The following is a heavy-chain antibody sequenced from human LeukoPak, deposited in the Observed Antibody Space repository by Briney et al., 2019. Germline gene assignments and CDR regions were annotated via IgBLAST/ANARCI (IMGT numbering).Heavy chain of an antibody. V-gene: IGHV1-18*01. CDR3: ARGVPTNYYDSSGYPGPYWYFDL. Sequence: ASVTVSCKASGYTFTSYGISWVRQAPGQGLEWMGRISAYNGNTNYAQKLQGRVTMTTDTSTSTAYMELRSLRSDDTAVYYCARGVPTNYYDSSGYPGPYWYFDLWGRGTLVTVSS. J-gene: IGHJ2*01. CDR2: ISAYNGNT. CDR1: GYTFTSYG. D-gene: IGHD3-22*01.